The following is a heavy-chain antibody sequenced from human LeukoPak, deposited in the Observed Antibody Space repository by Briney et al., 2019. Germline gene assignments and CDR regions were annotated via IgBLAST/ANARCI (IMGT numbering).Heavy chain of an antibody. D-gene: IGHD3-10*01. CDR3: ARVERQGSYLIDY. CDR1: GGSISSSSYY. J-gene: IGHJ4*02. Sequence: SETLSLTCTVSGGSISSSSYYWGWIRQPPGKGLEWIGSIYYSGSTYYNPSLKSRVTISVDTSKNQFSLKLSSVTAADTAVYYCARVERQGSYLIDYWGQGTLVTVSS. V-gene: IGHV4-39*07. CDR2: IYYSGST.